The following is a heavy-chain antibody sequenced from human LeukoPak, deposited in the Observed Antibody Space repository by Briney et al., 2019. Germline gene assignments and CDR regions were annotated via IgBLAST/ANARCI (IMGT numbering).Heavy chain of an antibody. CDR2: INHSGST. D-gene: IGHD3-10*01. V-gene: IGHV4-34*01. Sequence: SETLSLTCAVYGGSFSGYYWSWIRQPPGKGLEWIGEINHSGSTDYNPSLKSRVTISVDTSKNQFSLKLSSVTAADTAVYYCARAKVRGATIYYYYGMDVWGQGTTVTVSS. J-gene: IGHJ6*02. CDR3: ARAKVRGATIYYYYGMDV. CDR1: GGSFSGYY.